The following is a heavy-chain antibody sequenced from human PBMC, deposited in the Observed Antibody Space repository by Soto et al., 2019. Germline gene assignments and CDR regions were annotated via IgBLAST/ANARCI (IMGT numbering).Heavy chain of an antibody. CDR2: ISPYNGHT. CDR3: ARDLTIVPATHPRLENYGMDV. CDR1: GYSLTSYG. D-gene: IGHD2-2*01. J-gene: IGHJ6*02. V-gene: IGHV1-18*01. Sequence: ASVKVSCKASGYSLTSYGISWVRRAPGQGLEWMGWISPYNGHTQFVERFQGRVTMTTDTSTKTAYMELRNLRSDDTAHYYCARDLTIVPATHPRLENYGMDVWGQGTTVTVS.